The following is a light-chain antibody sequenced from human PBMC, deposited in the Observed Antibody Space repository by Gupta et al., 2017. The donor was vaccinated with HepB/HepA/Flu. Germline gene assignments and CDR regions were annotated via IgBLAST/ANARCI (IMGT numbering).Light chain of an antibody. V-gene: IGLV2-14*03. CDR3: SSYSSISTVI. J-gene: IGLJ2*01. Sequence: QSALTQPASVSGSPGQSITISCTGPSSDVAGYNYVSWCQQHPGKAPKLLIYDVTNRPSGVSNRFSGSKSGNTASLTISGLQAEDEGDYYCSSYSSISTVIFGGGTELTVL. CDR1: SSDVAGYNY. CDR2: DVT.